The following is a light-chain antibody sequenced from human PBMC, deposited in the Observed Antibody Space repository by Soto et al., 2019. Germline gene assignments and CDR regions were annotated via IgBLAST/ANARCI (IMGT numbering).Light chain of an antibody. J-gene: IGKJ4*01. Sequence: EIVLTQSPDTLSLSPGERGTLSCRASQSVRSNYLAWYQQKPGQAPRFLIYDASSRATGIPDRFSGSGSGTDFTLTISRLEPEDFAVYYCQQYGSTPLTFGGGTKVDIK. CDR1: QSVRSNY. V-gene: IGKV3-20*01. CDR3: QQYGSTPLT. CDR2: DAS.